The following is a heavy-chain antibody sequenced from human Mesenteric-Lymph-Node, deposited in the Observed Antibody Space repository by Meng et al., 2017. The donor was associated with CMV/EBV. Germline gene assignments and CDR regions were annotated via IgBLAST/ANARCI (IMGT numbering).Heavy chain of an antibody. V-gene: IGHV2-5*02. J-gene: IGHJ4*02. CDR2: IYWDDNR. CDR1: GVSLSTGGVG. D-gene: IGHD3-16*01. Sequence: CTFSGVSLSTGGVGAGRIRQPPGRALEWLARIYWDDNRRYSPSLKRRLTITKDASKNQVVLTMTDMDPVDTATFFCALRRGGYFFDYWGQGTLVTVSS. CDR3: ALRRGGYFFDY.